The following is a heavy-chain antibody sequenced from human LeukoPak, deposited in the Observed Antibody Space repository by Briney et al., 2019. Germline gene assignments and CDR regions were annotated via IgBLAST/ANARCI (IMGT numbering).Heavy chain of an antibody. CDR1: GFTFGGYG. J-gene: IGHJ4*02. Sequence: GGSLRLSCAGSGFTFGGYGMHWFRQTPGKGLEWVAVIAYDGSRAFYADSVKGRFTITRDNSKNTMSVQMDDLRAEDTAVYYCTRYNNDHFDYWGQGTLVTVSS. CDR3: TRYNNDHFDY. V-gene: IGHV3-33*01. CDR2: IAYDGSRA. D-gene: IGHD1-14*01.